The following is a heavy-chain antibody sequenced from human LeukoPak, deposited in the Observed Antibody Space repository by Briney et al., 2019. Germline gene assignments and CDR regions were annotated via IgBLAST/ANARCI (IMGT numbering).Heavy chain of an antibody. D-gene: IGHD4-11*01. CDR1: GYSFISDW. CDR3: ARSKSLDAFDI. J-gene: IGHJ3*02. V-gene: IGHV5-51*01. Sequence: GESLKISCKGSGYSFISDWIGWVRQMPGKGLEWMGIIYPGDSDTRYSPSFQGQVTISADKSISTAYLQWSSLKASDTAMYYCARSKSLDAFDIWGQGTKVTVSS. CDR2: IYPGDSDT.